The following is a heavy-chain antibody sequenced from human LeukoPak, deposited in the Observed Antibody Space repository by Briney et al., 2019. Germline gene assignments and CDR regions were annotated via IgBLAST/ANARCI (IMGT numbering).Heavy chain of an antibody. Sequence: SETLSLTCTVSGGSISSSSNYWGWIRQPPGRGLEWIVSIYYSGSTYYNPSLNSRVTISADTSKNQFSLKLSSVTAADTAVYYCARHAYRVDSTGYSRPNWFDPWGQGTLVTVSS. D-gene: IGHD6-19*01. V-gene: IGHV4-39*01. CDR2: IYYSGST. CDR3: ARHAYRVDSTGYSRPNWFDP. CDR1: GGSISSSSNY. J-gene: IGHJ5*02.